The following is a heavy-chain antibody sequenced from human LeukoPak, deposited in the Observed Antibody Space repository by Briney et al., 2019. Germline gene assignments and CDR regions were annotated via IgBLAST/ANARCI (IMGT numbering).Heavy chain of an antibody. CDR3: ARSLPAATDLFDY. CDR1: GGSISSYY. Sequence: SETLSLTCTVSGGSISSYYWSWIRQPPGKGLEWIGYIYYSGSTNYNPSLKSRVTISVDTSKNQFSLKLSSVTAADTAVYYCARSLPAATDLFDYWGQGTLVTVSS. J-gene: IGHJ4*02. V-gene: IGHV4-59*08. D-gene: IGHD2-2*01. CDR2: IYYSGST.